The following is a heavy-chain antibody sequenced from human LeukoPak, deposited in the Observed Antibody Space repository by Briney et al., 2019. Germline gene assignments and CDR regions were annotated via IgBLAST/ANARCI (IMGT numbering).Heavy chain of an antibody. CDR2: ISYDGSNK. D-gene: IGHD3-22*01. CDR1: GFTFSSYA. Sequence: GGSLRLSCAASGFTFSSYAMHWVRQAPGKGLEWVAVISYDGSNKYYADSVKGRFTISIDKAKTTLYLQMNSLRAEDTAVYYCANGYDSSVTHLDHWGQGTLVTVSS. J-gene: IGHJ4*01. CDR3: ANGYDSSVTHLDH. V-gene: IGHV3-30*04.